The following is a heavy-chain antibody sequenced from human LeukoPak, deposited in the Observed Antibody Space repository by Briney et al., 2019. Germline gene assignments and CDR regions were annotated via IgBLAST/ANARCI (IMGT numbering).Heavy chain of an antibody. J-gene: IGHJ5*02. CDR1: GFTFSSYE. Sequence: PGGSLRLSCAASGFTFSSYEMNWVRQAPGKGLEGISYISSSGSSIYYADSVKGRFTISRDNAKNSLYLQMNSLRAEDTAVYYCARTTVTAGRTNWFDPWGQGTLVIVSS. CDR3: ARTTVTAGRTNWFDP. CDR2: ISSSGSSI. V-gene: IGHV3-48*03. D-gene: IGHD4-17*01.